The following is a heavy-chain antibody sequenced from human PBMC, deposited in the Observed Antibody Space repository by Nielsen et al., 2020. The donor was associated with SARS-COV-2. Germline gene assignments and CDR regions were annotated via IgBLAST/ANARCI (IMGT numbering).Heavy chain of an antibody. D-gene: IGHD2-21*01. V-gene: IGHV1-2*02. CDR1: GYTFTGYY. J-gene: IGHJ6*02. CDR2: INPNSGGT. CDR3: ARDAISAHYGMDV. Sequence: ASVKVSCKASGYTFTGYYMHWVRQAPGQGLEWMGWINPNSGGTNYAQKFQGRVTTTRDTSISTAYMELSRLRSDDTAVYYCARDAISAHYGMDVWGQGTTVTVSS.